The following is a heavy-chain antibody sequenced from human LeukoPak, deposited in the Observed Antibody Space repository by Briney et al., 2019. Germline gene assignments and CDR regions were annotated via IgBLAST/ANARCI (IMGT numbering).Heavy chain of an antibody. CDR2: ISRSGSTK. D-gene: IGHD2-15*01. V-gene: IGHV3-11*01. J-gene: IGHJ6*03. CDR3: ARVLRYCSGGNCYSGGLGYMDV. Sequence: PGGSLRLSCAASGFTFSDYNMRWIREAPGKGLEWVSSISRSGSTKYYADSVKGRFTISRDNAKNSLFLQMNSLRAEDTAVYYCARVLRYCSGGNCYSGGLGYMDVWGKGTTVTISS. CDR1: GFTFSDYN.